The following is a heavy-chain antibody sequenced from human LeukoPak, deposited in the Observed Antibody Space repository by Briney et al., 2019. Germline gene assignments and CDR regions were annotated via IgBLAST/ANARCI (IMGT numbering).Heavy chain of an antibody. CDR2: ISWNSGSI. J-gene: IGHJ4*02. CDR3: AKAAYCSSTSCYFDY. CDR1: GFTFDDYA. Sequence: GRSLRPSCAASGFTFDDYAMHWVRQAPGKGLEWVSGISWNSGSIGYADSVKGRFTISRDNAKNSLYLQMNSLRAEDMALYYCAKAAYCSSTSCYFDYWGQGTLVTVSS. D-gene: IGHD2-2*01. V-gene: IGHV3-9*03.